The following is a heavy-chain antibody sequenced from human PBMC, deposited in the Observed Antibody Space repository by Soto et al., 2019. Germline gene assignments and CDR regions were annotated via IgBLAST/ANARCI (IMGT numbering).Heavy chain of an antibody. J-gene: IGHJ4*02. D-gene: IGHD2-21*02. CDR2: IYYSGST. CDR1: GGSISSGGYY. V-gene: IGHV4-31*03. CDR3: ASSCGGDCYSVLDY. Sequence: PSETLSLTCTVSGGSISSGGYYWSWIRQHPGKGLEWIGYIYYSGSTYYNPSLKSRVTISVDTSKNQFSLKLSSVTAADTAVYYCASSCGGDCYSVLDYWGQGTLVTVSS.